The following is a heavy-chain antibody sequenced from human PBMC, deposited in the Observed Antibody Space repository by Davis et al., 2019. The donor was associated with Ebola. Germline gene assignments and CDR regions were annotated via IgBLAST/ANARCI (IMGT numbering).Heavy chain of an antibody. J-gene: IGHJ4*02. D-gene: IGHD1-26*01. CDR1: GFTFSKYN. Sequence: GESLKISCAVSGFTFSKYNMNWVRQAPGKGLEWVSIIGLDYDTYYPDSVKGRFTISRDNSKNTLYLQMSSLTAEDTGVYYCASREVGLHNLFWGQGTLVTVSS. V-gene: IGHV3-21*04. CDR3: ASREVGLHNLF. CDR2: IGLDYDT.